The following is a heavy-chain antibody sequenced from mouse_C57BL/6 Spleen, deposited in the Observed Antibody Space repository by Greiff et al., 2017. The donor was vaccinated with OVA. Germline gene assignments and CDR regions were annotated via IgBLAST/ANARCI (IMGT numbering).Heavy chain of an antibody. CDR3: ARSDGRRWYFDV. J-gene: IGHJ1*03. Sequence: QVQLKQPGAELVRPGTSVKLSCKASGYTFTSYWMHWVKQRPGQGLEWIGVIDPSDSYTNYNQKFKGKATLTVDTSSSTAYMQLSSLTSEDSAVYYCARSDGRRWYFDVWGTGTTVTVSS. CDR1: GYTFTSYW. CDR2: IDPSDSYT. D-gene: IGHD1-1*01. V-gene: IGHV1-59*01.